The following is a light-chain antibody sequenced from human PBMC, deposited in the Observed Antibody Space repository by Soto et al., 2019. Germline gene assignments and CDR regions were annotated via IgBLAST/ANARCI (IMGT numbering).Light chain of an antibody. CDR3: SAYTARSTLV. J-gene: IGLJ3*02. V-gene: IGLV2-14*02. CDR2: EGS. CDR1: SSDVGSYNL. Sequence: QSALTQPASVSGSPGQSITISCTGTSSDVGSYNLVSWYQQHPGKAPKLIIYEGSKRPSGVSNRFSGSKSGNTASLTISGLQAEDEGDYYCSAYTARSTLVFGGGTKVTVL.